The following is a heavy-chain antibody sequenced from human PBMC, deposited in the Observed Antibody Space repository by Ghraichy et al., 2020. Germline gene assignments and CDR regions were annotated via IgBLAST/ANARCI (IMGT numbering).Heavy chain of an antibody. CDR1: GYTFATYG. Sequence: ASVKVSCKTSGYTFATYGISWIRQSPVQGLEWMGWISAYNGNTNYAQKFQGRLTMTTDTPTSTAYMELKSLRSDDTALYYCARGANYFDYWGQGTLVTVSS. D-gene: IGHD2-8*01. V-gene: IGHV1-18*04. CDR2: ISAYNGNT. J-gene: IGHJ4*02. CDR3: ARGANYFDY.